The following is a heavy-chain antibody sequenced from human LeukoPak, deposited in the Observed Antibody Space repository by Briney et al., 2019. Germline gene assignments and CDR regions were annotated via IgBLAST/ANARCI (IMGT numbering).Heavy chain of an antibody. CDR1: GGSISSSYYY. J-gene: IGHJ3*02. CDR3: ARHIEIFGVVITVSFDI. V-gene: IGHV4-39*01. D-gene: IGHD3-3*01. CDR2: IYYSGST. Sequence: SETLSLTCTVSGGSISSSYYYWGWIRQPPGKGLEWIGSIYYSGSTYYNPSLKSRVAISVDTSKNQFSLKLSSVTAADTAVYYCARHIEIFGVVITVSFDIWGQGTMVTVSS.